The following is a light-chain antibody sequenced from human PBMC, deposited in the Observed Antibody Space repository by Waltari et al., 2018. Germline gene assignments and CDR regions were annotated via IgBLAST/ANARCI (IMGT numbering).Light chain of an antibody. CDR3: QLWDIGSDHKV. Sequence: SYVLTQPPSVSVAPGKTATIPCGGDNIGGKSVHWYQQKPGQAPVLVVYNDNDRPSGIPGRFSGSNSGNTATLPISRVEVGDEADYYCQLWDIGSDHKVFGSGTKVIVL. V-gene: IGLV3-21*03. CDR1: NIGGKS. J-gene: IGLJ1*01. CDR2: NDN.